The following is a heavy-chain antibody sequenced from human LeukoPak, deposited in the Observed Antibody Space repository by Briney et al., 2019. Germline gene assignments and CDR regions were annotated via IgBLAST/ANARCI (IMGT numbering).Heavy chain of an antibody. CDR1: GVSISSSNSY. V-gene: IGHV4-39*01. D-gene: IGHD2-15*01. CDR2: IYYSGST. CDR3: ASFYCSGGSCYQYFSYYYMDV. J-gene: IGHJ6*03. Sequence: SETLSLTCTVSGVSISSSNSYWGWIRQPPGKGLEWIGSIYYSGSTYYNPSLQSRVTISVDTSKNQFSLKLNSVTAADTAVYYCASFYCSGGSCYQYFSYYYMDVWGKGTTVTISS.